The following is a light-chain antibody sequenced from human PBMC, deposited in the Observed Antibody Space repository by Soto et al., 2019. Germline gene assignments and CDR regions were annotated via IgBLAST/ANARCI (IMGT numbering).Light chain of an antibody. CDR1: QSVSSSY. V-gene: IGKV3-20*01. Sequence: EIVLTQSPGTLSWSPGERATLSYRASQSVSSSYLAWYQQKPGQAPRLLIYGASSRATGIPDRFSGSGSGTDFTLTISRLEPEDFAVYYCQQYGSAPLFTFSPGTKVDIK. CDR2: GAS. CDR3: QQYGSAPLFT. J-gene: IGKJ3*01.